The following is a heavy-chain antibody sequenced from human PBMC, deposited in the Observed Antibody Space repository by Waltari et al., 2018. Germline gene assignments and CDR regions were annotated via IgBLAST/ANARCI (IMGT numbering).Heavy chain of an antibody. CDR3: ARDKGLFDIAAAGAIYYFDY. V-gene: IGHV3-21*01. CDR1: DFTFSNYA. D-gene: IGHD6-13*01. CDR2: ISSSSSYI. Sequence: EVQLLESGGGLVQPGGSLRLSCAASDFTFSNYAMNWVRQAPGKGLEWVSSISSSSSYIYYADSVKGRFTISRDNAKNSLYLQMNSLRAEDTAVYYCARDKGLFDIAAAGAIYYFDYWGQGTLVTVSS. J-gene: IGHJ4*02.